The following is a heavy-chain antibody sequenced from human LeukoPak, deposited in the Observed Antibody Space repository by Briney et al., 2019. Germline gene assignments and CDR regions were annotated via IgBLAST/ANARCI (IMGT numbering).Heavy chain of an antibody. V-gene: IGHV1-2*02. Sequence: ASVKVSCKASGYTFIDYYMHWVRQAPGQGLEWLGWIKPNGGGANYAQKFQGRITKTRDTSISTASMELSRLRPDDSAVYYCARRTNYYYYGMGVWGEGTTVTVSS. CDR1: GYTFIDYY. CDR2: IKPNGGGA. CDR3: ARRTNYYYYGMGV. J-gene: IGHJ6*04.